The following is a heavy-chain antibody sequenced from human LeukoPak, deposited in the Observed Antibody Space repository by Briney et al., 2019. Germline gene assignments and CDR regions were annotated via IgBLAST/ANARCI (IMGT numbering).Heavy chain of an antibody. V-gene: IGHV3-7*01. CDR1: GFIFSGYW. CDR2: IKHDGSAA. D-gene: IGHD6-6*01. Sequence: GGSLRLSCSASGFIFSGYWMSWVRQAPGKGLEWVANIKHDGSAANYMKSVRGRFTVSRDNAKNSLYLQLNSLRAEDTAVYYCARVQELVAARPGPYYYYYMDVWGKGTTVTVSS. J-gene: IGHJ6*03. CDR3: ARVQELVAARPGPYYYYYMDV.